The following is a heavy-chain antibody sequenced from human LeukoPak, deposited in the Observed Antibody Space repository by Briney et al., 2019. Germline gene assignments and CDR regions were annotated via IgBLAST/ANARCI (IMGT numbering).Heavy chain of an antibody. Sequence: ASVKVSCKASGYTFTSYYMHWVRRAPGQGLEWMGIINPSGGSTSYAQKFQGRVTMTRDTSTSTVYMELSSLRSEDTAVYYCARSQNLALDDYWGQGTLVTVSS. V-gene: IGHV1-46*01. D-gene: IGHD6-19*01. CDR1: GYTFTSYY. CDR3: ARSQNLALDDY. J-gene: IGHJ4*02. CDR2: INPSGGST.